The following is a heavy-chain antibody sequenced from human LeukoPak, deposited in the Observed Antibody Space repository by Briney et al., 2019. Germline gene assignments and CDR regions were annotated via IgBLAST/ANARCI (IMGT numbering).Heavy chain of an antibody. Sequence: GGSLRLSCAASGFTFSNAWMSWVRQAPGKGLEWVGRIKSKTDGGTTDYAAPVKGRFTISRDDSKNTLYLQMNSLKTEDTAVYYCPTRTLSIAVAGMDYFDYWGQGTLVTVSS. CDR3: PTRTLSIAVAGMDYFDY. CDR1: GFTFSNAW. V-gene: IGHV3-15*01. J-gene: IGHJ4*02. D-gene: IGHD6-19*01. CDR2: IKSKTDGGTT.